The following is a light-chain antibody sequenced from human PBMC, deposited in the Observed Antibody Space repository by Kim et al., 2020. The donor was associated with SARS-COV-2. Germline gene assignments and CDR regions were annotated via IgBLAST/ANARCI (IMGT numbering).Light chain of an antibody. J-gene: IGKJ4*01. Sequence: SPGERATLSCRASQSVSRYLAWYQQKPGQAPRLLIYDASNRATGIPARFSGSGSGTDFTLTISSLEPEDFAVYYCQQRSNWPLTFGGGTKVDIK. CDR3: QQRSNWPLT. V-gene: IGKV3-11*01. CDR2: DAS. CDR1: QSVSRY.